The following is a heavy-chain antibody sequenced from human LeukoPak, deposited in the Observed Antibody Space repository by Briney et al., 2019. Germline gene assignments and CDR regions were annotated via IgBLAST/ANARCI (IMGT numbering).Heavy chain of an antibody. CDR1: GGTFSSYA. V-gene: IGHV1-69*04. D-gene: IGHD3-22*01. Sequence: SVKVSCKASGGTFSSYAISWVRQAPGQGLEWMGRIIPILGIANYAQKFQGRVAITADKSTSTAYMELSSLRSEDTAVYYCAKPGPDSSFDYWGQGTLVTVSS. J-gene: IGHJ4*02. CDR2: IIPILGIA. CDR3: AKPGPDSSFDY.